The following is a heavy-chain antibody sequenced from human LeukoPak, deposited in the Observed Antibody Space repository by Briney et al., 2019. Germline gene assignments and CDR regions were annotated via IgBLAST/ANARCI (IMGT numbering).Heavy chain of an antibody. CDR3: ARADDYGDSDDAFDI. CDR1: GGSISSYY. D-gene: IGHD4-17*01. Sequence: SETLSLTCTVSGGSISSYYWSWIRQPPGKGLEWIGYIYYSGSTNYNPSLKSRVTTSIDTSKNQFSLKLSSVTAADTAVYYCARADDYGDSDDAFDIWGQGTMVTVSS. V-gene: IGHV4-59*12. CDR2: IYYSGST. J-gene: IGHJ3*02.